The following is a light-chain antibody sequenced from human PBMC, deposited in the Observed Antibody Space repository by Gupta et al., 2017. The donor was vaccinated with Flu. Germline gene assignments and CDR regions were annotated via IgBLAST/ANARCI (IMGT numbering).Light chain of an antibody. CDR3: MRALPSRHT. Sequence: DIVMTQSTLSLPVTPGEPASISCRSSQSLLHSNGYNYLDWYLQKPGQSPQLLIYLGSNRASGVPDRFSGSGSGTDFTLKISRVEAEDVGVYYCMRALPSRHTFGQGTRLEIK. CDR2: LGS. V-gene: IGKV2-28*01. J-gene: IGKJ2*01. CDR1: QSLLHSNGYNY.